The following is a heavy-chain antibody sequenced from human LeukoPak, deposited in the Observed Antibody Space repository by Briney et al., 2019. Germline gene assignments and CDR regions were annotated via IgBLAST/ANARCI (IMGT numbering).Heavy chain of an antibody. CDR3: ASDRVFYGLDV. CDR1: GFTFSSYW. Sequence: GGSLRLSCAASGFTFSSYWMHWVRQAPGKGLMWVSRIKSDGSETSYADSVKGRFTIARDNARNTLYLQMNSLRPEDTAIYYCASDRVFYGLDVWGQGTTVTVSS. J-gene: IGHJ6*02. V-gene: IGHV3-74*01. CDR2: IKSDGSET.